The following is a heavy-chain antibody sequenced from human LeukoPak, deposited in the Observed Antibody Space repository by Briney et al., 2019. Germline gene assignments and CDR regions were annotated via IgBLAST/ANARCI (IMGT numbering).Heavy chain of an antibody. CDR1: GDSITSECF. D-gene: IGHD3-16*01. Sequence: SETLSLTCTVSGDSITSECFWGWFRQTPGKGLEWFGSMFHSGRAYYSPSLRSRVTISVDTSKNQFSLELNSVTAADTAVYYCARDWGDYYFDYWGQGTLVTVSS. CDR3: ARDWGDYYFDY. CDR2: MFHSGRA. V-gene: IGHV4-38-2*02. J-gene: IGHJ4*02.